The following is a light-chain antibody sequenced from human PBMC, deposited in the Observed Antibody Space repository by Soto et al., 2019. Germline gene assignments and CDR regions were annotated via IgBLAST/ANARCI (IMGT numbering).Light chain of an antibody. CDR3: QQYGSSPYT. J-gene: IGKJ2*01. CDR2: GAS. V-gene: IGKV3-20*01. CDR1: QTISSSY. Sequence: EIALTQSTGTLSLSPGESDTLSCRASQTISSSYLAWYQQKPGQAPRLLIYGASSRAPDIPDGFSGSGSGTDFTLTISRLEPEDFAVYYCQQYGSSPYTFGQGTKLEIK.